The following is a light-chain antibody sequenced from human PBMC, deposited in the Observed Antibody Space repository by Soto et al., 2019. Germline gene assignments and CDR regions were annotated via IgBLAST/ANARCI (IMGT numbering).Light chain of an antibody. CDR2: KTS. CDR3: QHFDGFPYS. V-gene: IGKV1-5*03. CDR1: QTIDSW. Sequence: DILMTQSPSTLSASVGDIVTITCRASQTIDSWVAWFQQKPGKAPKLLIYKTSSLESGVPSRFIGSRSGTEYTLTISGLQPDDFASYYCQHFDGFPYSFGPGTRIDIK. J-gene: IGKJ2*03.